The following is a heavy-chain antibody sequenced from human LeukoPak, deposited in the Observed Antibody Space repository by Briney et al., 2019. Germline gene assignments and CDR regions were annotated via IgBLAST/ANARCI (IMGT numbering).Heavy chain of an antibody. V-gene: IGHV1-69*13. CDR2: IIPIFGTA. Sequence: SVKVSCKASGGTFRSYAISWVRQAPRQGLEWMGGIIPIFGTANYAQKFQGRVTITADESTSTAYMELSSLRSEDTAVYYCARDGRGGSYSGWFDPWGQGTLVTVSS. J-gene: IGHJ5*02. D-gene: IGHD1-26*01. CDR1: GGTFRSYA. CDR3: ARDGRGGSYSGWFDP.